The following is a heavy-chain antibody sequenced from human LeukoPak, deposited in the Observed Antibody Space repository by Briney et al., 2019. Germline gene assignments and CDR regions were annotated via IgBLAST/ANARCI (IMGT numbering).Heavy chain of an antibody. V-gene: IGHV3-48*04. J-gene: IGHJ6*02. CDR2: ISSSGSTI. D-gene: IGHD6-13*01. CDR3: ARDPYSSSWSYGMDV. CDR1: GFTFSRYS. Sequence: GGSLRLSCAASGFTFSRYSMNWVRQAPGKGLEWVSYISSSGSTIYYADSVKGRFTISRDNAKSSLYLQMSGLRAEDTAVYYCARDPYSSSWSYGMDVWGQGTTVTVSS.